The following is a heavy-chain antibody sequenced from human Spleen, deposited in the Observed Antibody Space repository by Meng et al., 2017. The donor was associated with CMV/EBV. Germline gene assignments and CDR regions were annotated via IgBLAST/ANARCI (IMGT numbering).Heavy chain of an antibody. J-gene: IGHJ5*02. CDR2: IYTSGST. V-gene: IGHV4-4*07. CDR3: ARASYGSGSPLGESWFDP. D-gene: IGHD3-10*01. CDR1: GGSISSYY. Sequence: LRESGPGLVKPSETLSPTCTVSGGSISSYYWSWIRQPAGKGLEWIGRIYTSGSTNYNPSLKSRVTMSVDTSKNQFSLKLSSVTAADTAVYYCARASYGSGSPLGESWFDPWGQGTLVIVSS.